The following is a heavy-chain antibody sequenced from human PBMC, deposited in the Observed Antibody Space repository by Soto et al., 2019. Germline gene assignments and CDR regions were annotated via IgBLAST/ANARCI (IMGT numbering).Heavy chain of an antibody. CDR2: ISSSRSYT. CDR1: GFTFSDYY. Sequence: GGSLRLSCAASGFTFSDYYMSWIRQAPGKGLEWVSYISSSRSYTNYADSVKGRFTISRDNAKNSLYLQMNSLKTEDTAVYYCTTVSSVTFNYWGQGTLVTVSS. D-gene: IGHD4-17*01. V-gene: IGHV3-11*05. CDR3: TTVSSVTFNY. J-gene: IGHJ4*02.